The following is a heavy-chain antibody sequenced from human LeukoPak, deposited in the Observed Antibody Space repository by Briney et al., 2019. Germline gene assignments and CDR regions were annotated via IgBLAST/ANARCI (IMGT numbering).Heavy chain of an antibody. J-gene: IGHJ6*03. D-gene: IGHD5-12*01. CDR3: ARGSISGYSGNPSRIYYMDV. CDR2: TYYRSKWYN. CDR1: GDSVSSNSAA. V-gene: IGHV6-1*01. Sequence: SQTLSLTCAISGDSVSSNSAAWNWIRQSPSRGLEWLGRTYYRSKWYNDYAVSVKCRITINPDTSKNQFSLQLNSVTPEDTAVYYCARGSISGYSGNPSRIYYMDVWGKGTTVTISS.